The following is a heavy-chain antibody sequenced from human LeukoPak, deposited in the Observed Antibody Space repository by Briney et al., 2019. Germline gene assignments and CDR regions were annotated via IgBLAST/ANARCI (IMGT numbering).Heavy chain of an antibody. D-gene: IGHD2-21*01. J-gene: IGHJ3*02. Sequence: GGSLRLSCAASGFTFSNYAIHWVRQAPGKGLEWVAVISYDGSTKYNADSVKGRFTISRDNSKNTLYLQMNSLRAEDTAVYYCARSMAQDVDAFDIWGQGTMVTVSS. CDR1: GFTFSNYA. V-gene: IGHV3-30*04. CDR3: ARSMAQDVDAFDI. CDR2: ISYDGSTK.